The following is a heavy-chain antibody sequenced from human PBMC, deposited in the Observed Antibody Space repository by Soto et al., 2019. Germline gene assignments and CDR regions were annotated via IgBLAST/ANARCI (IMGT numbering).Heavy chain of an antibody. CDR3: ARFFGSGFDY. V-gene: IGHV3-48*02. Sequence: EVQLVESGGGLVQPGGSLSLSCVASGFTFSTDTMNWVRQAPGKGLERVATISTSGATRYYADSVKGRFTISRDNAKTALYMQMDSLRNEDTAVYYCARFFGSGFDYWGQGTLVTVSS. D-gene: IGHD6-19*01. CDR1: GFTFSTDT. CDR2: ISTSGATR. J-gene: IGHJ4*02.